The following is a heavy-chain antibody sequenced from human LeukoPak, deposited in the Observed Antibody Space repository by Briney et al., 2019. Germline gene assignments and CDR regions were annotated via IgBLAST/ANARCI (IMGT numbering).Heavy chain of an antibody. CDR2: VYYSGST. V-gene: IGHV4-59*01. J-gene: IGHJ5*02. D-gene: IGHD2-15*01. CDR3: ARSRAYCSGCSCYNWFDP. Sequence: SETLSLNCTVPGGSISSYYWGWIRQPPGKGLEWFGYVYYSGSTNDHPSLNSRVTIGVDTSKTQFSLKLSSVAAAGTGVDYCARSRAYCSGCSCYNWFDPWGQGTLVTVSS. CDR1: GGSISSYY.